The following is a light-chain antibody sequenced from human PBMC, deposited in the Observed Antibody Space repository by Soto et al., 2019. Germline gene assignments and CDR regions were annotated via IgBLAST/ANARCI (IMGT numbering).Light chain of an antibody. CDR3: SSYRSSSIVE. V-gene: IGLV2-14*01. Sequence: QSALTQPASVSGSPGQSITISCTGTSSDVGGYNYVSWYQQHPGKAPKVMIYEVSNRPSGVSNRFSGSKSGNTASLTISGLQAEDEADYYCSSYRSSSIVEFGGGTKLTVL. CDR1: SSDVGGYNY. J-gene: IGLJ2*01. CDR2: EVS.